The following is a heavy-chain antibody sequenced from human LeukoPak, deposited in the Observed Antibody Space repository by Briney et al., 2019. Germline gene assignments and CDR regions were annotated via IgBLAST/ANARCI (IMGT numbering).Heavy chain of an antibody. CDR2: ISYDGSNK. D-gene: IGHD1-26*01. CDR3: ARNQGLSGSYNFDY. CDR1: GFTFSSYA. V-gene: IGHV3-30*04. J-gene: IGHJ4*02. Sequence: GGSLRLSCAASGFTFSSYAMHWVRQAPGKGLEWVAVISYDGSNKYYADSVKGRFTISRDNSKNTLYLQMNSLRAEDTAVYYCARNQGLSGSYNFDYWGQGTLVTVSS.